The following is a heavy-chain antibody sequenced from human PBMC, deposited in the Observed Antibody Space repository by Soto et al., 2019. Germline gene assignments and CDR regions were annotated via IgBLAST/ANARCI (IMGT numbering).Heavy chain of an antibody. Sequence: QVQLQESGPGLVKPSETLSLTCSVAGGSLGSYYWGWXXXSPGKGLEWIAYIYDSGTTIYNPSLKSRATISVDTSKNQFSLNLTSVTAADTAVYYCARGAMFWFDPWGQGTLVSVSS. D-gene: IGHD3-10*02. J-gene: IGHJ5*02. CDR2: IYDSGTT. CDR1: GGSLGSYY. V-gene: IGHV4-59*01. CDR3: ARGAMFWFDP.